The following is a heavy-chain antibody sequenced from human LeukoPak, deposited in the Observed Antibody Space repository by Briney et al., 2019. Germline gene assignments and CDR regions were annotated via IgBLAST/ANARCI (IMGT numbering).Heavy chain of an antibody. D-gene: IGHD7-27*01. CDR1: GFTFSSYA. CDR2: IHPTAGTT. J-gene: IGHJ4*02. V-gene: IGHV3-23*01. Sequence: WGSLRLSCTASGFTFSSYAMSWVRQAPGKGLKWVSAIHPTAGTTFYADSVKGRFTISRDNSKNTLYLQLNSLRAEDTAVYYCTTYTGILGFDYWGQGALVTVSS. CDR3: TTYTGILGFDY.